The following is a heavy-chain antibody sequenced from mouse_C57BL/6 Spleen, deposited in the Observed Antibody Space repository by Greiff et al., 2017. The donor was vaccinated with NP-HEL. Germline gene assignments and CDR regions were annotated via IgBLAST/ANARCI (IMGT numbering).Heavy chain of an antibody. J-gene: IGHJ4*01. CDR1: GFSLTSYG. V-gene: IGHV2-5*01. Sequence: VKVVESGPGLVQPSQSLSITCTVSGFSLTSYGVHWVRQSPGKGLEWLGVIWRGGSTDYNAAFMSRLSITKDNSKSQVFFKMNSLQADDTAIYYCAKNRENAMDYWGQGTSVTVSS. CDR2: IWRGGST. CDR3: AKNRENAMDY.